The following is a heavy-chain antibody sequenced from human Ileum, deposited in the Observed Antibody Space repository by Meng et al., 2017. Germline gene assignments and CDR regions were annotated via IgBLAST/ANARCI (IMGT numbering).Heavy chain of an antibody. V-gene: IGHV3-48*03. Sequence: GESLKISCAASGFTFSNYEMNWVRQAPGRGLEWVSYIIKSGGLAFYADSVKGRFTISRDNAKNSLYLQMNSLRAEDTAVYYCAREIVGAVGDALDLWGQGTLVTVSS. J-gene: IGHJ3*01. CDR3: AREIVGAVGDALDL. CDR1: GFTFSNYE. CDR2: IIKSGGLA. D-gene: IGHD1-26*01.